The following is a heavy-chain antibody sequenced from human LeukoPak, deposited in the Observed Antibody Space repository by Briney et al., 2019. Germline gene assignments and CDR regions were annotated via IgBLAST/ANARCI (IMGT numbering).Heavy chain of an antibody. V-gene: IGHV1-18*01. CDR3: ARVYLGIYYDGSPSPFDY. Sequence: ASVKVSCKASGYTFTSYAVIWVRQVPGQGLEWMGWISGYNGNTKSSQSLQDRVIMTTDTSTRTANMELRSLRPDDTAVYYCARVYLGIYYDGSPSPFDYWGQGTLVTVSS. CDR1: GYTFTSYA. CDR2: ISGYNGNT. D-gene: IGHD3-22*01. J-gene: IGHJ4*02.